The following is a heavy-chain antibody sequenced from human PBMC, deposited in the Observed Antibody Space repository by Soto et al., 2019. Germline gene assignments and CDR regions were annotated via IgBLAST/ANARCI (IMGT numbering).Heavy chain of an antibody. D-gene: IGHD6-13*01. CDR1: GYSFTSYW. Sequence: GESLKISCKGSGYSFTSYWIGWVRQMPGKGLEWMGIIYPGDSDTRYSPSFQGQVTISADKSISTAYLQWSSLKASDTAMYYCARHPYSSSWYSWFDPWGQGTLVTAPQ. V-gene: IGHV5-51*01. CDR2: IYPGDSDT. CDR3: ARHPYSSSWYSWFDP. J-gene: IGHJ5*02.